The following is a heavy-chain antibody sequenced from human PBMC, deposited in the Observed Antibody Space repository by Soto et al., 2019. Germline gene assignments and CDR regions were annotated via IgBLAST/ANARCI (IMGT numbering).Heavy chain of an antibody. V-gene: IGHV4-59*01. D-gene: IGHD3-3*01. J-gene: IGHJ6*03. CDR3: ARVMGEWLSLTHYYYYMDV. CDR1: GGSISSYY. Sequence: QVQLQESGPGLVKPSETLSLTCTVSGGSISSYYWSWIRQPPGKGLEWIGYIYYSGSTNHNPSLKSRVTISVDTSKNQFSLKLSSVTAADTAVYYCARVMGEWLSLTHYYYYMDVWGKGTTVTVSS. CDR2: IYYSGST.